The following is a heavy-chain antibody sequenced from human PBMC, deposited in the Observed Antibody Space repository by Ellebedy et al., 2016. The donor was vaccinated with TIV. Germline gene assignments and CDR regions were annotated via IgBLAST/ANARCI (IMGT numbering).Heavy chain of an antibody. J-gene: IGHJ4*02. V-gene: IGHV3-33*01. D-gene: IGHD3-22*01. CDR2: MWYDETNK. CDR1: GFTFSYYG. CDR3: ARENSISGSGYQYFDY. Sequence: GGSLRLSCAASGFTFSYYGMHWVRQAPGKGLEWVAAMWYDETNKYYSDSVKGRFTISRDNSKNTLFLQMNSLRADDTAVYYCARENSISGSGYQYFDYWGQGTLVTVPS.